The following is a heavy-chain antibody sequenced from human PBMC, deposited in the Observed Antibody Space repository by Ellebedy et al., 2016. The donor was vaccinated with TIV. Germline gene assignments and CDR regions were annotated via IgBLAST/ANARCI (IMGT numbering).Heavy chain of an antibody. D-gene: IGHD1-14*01. J-gene: IGHJ6*02. V-gene: IGHV1-69*06. CDR3: ATRSRKQADYYYYGMDV. CDR1: GGTFSSYA. Sequence: ASVKVSCKASGGTFSSYAISWVRQAPGQGLEWMGGIISLFGTANYAQKFQGRVTLTADKSTNTAYMELSSLRSEDTAVYYCATRSRKQADYYYYGMDVWGQGTTVTVSS. CDR2: IISLFGTA.